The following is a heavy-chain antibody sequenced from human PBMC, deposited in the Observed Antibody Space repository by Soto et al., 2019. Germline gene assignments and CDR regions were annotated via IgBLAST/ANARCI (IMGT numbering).Heavy chain of an antibody. CDR3: TTDPATVTTHFDY. J-gene: IGHJ4*02. V-gene: IGHV3-15*01. CDR1: GFTFSNAW. Sequence: EVPLVESGGGLVQPGGSLRLSCAASGFTFSNAWMSWVRQAPGKGLEWVGRIKSKTDGGTTDYAAPVKGRFTISRDDSKNTLYLQMNSLKTEDTAVYYCTTDPATVTTHFDYWGQGTLVTVSS. D-gene: IGHD4-17*01. CDR2: IKSKTDGGTT.